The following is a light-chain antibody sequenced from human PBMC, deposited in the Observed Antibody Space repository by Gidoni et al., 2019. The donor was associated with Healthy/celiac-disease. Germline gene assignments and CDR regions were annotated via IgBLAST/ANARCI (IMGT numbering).Light chain of an antibody. CDR3: QQYGSSPT. CDR1: QSVSSSY. CDR2: GAS. V-gene: IGKV3-20*01. J-gene: IGKJ1*01. Sequence: EIVLTQSPGTLSLSPGERATLSCRASQSVSSSYLAWYQQKPGQAPRLLIYGASSRATGIPDRFSGSGSGTDFTITISRLEPEDFAVYYCQQYGSSPTFDQGTKVEIK.